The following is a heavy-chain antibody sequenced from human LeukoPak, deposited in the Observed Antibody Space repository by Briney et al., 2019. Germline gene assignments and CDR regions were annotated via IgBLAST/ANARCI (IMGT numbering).Heavy chain of an antibody. Sequence: SAVPVTCQATGGTFSSYPISWVRQPPAQGLEWMGSIIPIFGTANYAQKFQGRVTITADKSTSTAYMELSSLRSEDTAVYYCARVLEYGYYYMDVWGKGTTVTVSS. CDR2: IIPIFGTA. V-gene: IGHV1-69*06. CDR1: GGTFSSYP. CDR3: ARVLEYGYYYMDV. D-gene: IGHD2-8*01. J-gene: IGHJ6*03.